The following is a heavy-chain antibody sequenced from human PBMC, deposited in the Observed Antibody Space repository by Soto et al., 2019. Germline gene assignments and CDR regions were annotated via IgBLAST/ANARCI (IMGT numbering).Heavy chain of an antibody. CDR2: ITSDSSTI. CDR3: ASINYDFIGYYAMEV. D-gene: IGHD3-3*01. Sequence: PGGSLRLSCAASGFTFSAYSMNWVRQAPGKGLEWVSLITSDSSTIYYADSVKGRFTISRDNAKNALYLQMNSLRDEDTAVYYCASINYDFIGYYAMEVWGQGTTVTVSS. V-gene: IGHV3-48*02. CDR1: GFTFSAYS. J-gene: IGHJ6*02.